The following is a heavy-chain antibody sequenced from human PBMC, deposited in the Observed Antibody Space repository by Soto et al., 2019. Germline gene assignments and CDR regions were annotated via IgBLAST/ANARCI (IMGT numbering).Heavy chain of an antibody. CDR1: GYTFTNYG. D-gene: IGHD3-10*01. J-gene: IGHJ5*02. CDR3: ARGVGSGSYYNHYNWFDP. CDR2: ISAYNGNT. Sequence: ASVKVSCKASGYTFTNYGISWVRQAPGQGLEWMGWISAYNGNTKYAQKLQGRVTMTTDASTSTAYMELRSLRSDDTAVYYCARGVGSGSYYNHYNWFDPWGQGTLVTVPS. V-gene: IGHV1-18*01.